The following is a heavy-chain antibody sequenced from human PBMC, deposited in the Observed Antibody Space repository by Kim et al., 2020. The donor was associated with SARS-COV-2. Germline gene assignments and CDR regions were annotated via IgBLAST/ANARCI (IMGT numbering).Heavy chain of an antibody. CDR1: GFTFSNYG. V-gene: IGHV3-30*18. CDR3: AKATGIVGTGKDF. D-gene: IGHD6-19*01. Sequence: GGSLRLSCAASGFTFSNYGMHWVRQAPGKGLEWVAVISYDGNDKYYADSVKGRFTISRDNSNNTLYLQMHSLRAEDTAVYYCAKATGIVGTGKDFWGQG. J-gene: IGHJ4*02. CDR2: ISYDGNDK.